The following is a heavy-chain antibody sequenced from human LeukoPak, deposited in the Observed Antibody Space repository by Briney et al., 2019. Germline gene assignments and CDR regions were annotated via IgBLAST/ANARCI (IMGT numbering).Heavy chain of an antibody. D-gene: IGHD6-19*01. CDR3: AKDQSSGWYGN. CDR1: GFTFSSYA. J-gene: IGHJ4*02. Sequence: GGSLRLSCAASGFTFSSYAMSWVRQAPGKGLGWVSAISGSGGSTYYADSVKGRFTISRDNSKNTLYLQMNSLRAEDTAVYYCAKDQSSGWYGNWGQGTLVTVSS. CDR2: ISGSGGST. V-gene: IGHV3-23*01.